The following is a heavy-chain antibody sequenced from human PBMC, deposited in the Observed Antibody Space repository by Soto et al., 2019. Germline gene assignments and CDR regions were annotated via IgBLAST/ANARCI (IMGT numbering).Heavy chain of an antibody. CDR3: ARSREFDY. Sequence: SETLSLTCGVSGGSLSGATYSWNWIRQPPGKGLEWIGYIFPSGTTYYNPSLKSRVTISIDVSKNQFSLSLRSLTAADTAVYYCARSREFDYWSQGTLVTVSS. J-gene: IGHJ4*02. CDR2: IFPSGTT. CDR1: GGSLSGATYS. V-gene: IGHV4-30-2*01.